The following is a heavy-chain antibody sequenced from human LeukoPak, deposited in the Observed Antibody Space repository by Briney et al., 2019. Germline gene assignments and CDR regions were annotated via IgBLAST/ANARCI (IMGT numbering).Heavy chain of an antibody. CDR2: IYPGDSDT. V-gene: IGHV5-51*01. CDR3: ARLYYGSGSYYSGWFDP. CDR1: GYRFTSYW. Sequence: GESLKISCKGSGYRFTSYWIGWVRQMPGKGLEWMGIIYPGDSDTRYSPSFQGQVTISADKSISTAYLQWSSLKASDTAMYYCARLYYGSGSYYSGWFDPWGQGTLVTVSS. J-gene: IGHJ5*02. D-gene: IGHD3-10*01.